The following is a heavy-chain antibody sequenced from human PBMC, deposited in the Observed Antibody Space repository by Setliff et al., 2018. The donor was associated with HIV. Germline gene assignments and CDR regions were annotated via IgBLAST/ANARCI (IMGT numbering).Heavy chain of an antibody. CDR2: INRSGST. Sequence: SETLSLTCAVYGGSLSGHFWSWIRQPPGKGLEWIGEINRSGSTNYNSSLKSRVTMSVDTSKRQFSLKLASVTVADTAIYYCARQSTMAAAAFDYWGQGTLFTAPQ. V-gene: IGHV4-34*01. D-gene: IGHD6-13*01. J-gene: IGHJ4*02. CDR3: ARQSTMAAAAFDY. CDR1: GGSLSGHF.